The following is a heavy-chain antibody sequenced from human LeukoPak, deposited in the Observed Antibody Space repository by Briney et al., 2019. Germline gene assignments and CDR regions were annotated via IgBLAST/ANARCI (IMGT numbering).Heavy chain of an antibody. CDR3: ARRGDMDNYGFGGGFDY. J-gene: IGHJ4*02. Sequence: GESLKISCKGSGYSFTTYWIGWVRQMPGKGLEWMGIIYPGDSDTRYSPSFQGQVTISADKSISTTYLQWSSLKASDTAMYYCARRGDMDNYGFGGGFDYWGQGALVTVSS. D-gene: IGHD5-18*01. CDR1: GYSFTTYW. CDR2: IYPGDSDT. V-gene: IGHV5-51*01.